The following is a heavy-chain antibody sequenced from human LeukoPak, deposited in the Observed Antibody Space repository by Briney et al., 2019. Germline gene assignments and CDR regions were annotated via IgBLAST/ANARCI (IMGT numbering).Heavy chain of an antibody. V-gene: IGHV4-38-2*02. D-gene: IGHD3-22*01. Sequence: SETLSLTCTVFGYSISSGYYWGWIRQPPGKGLEWIGSIYHSGSTYYNPSLKSRVTISVDTSKNQFSLKLSSVTAADTAVYYCAREGDSSGYYRYWGQGTLVTVSP. CDR2: IYHSGST. J-gene: IGHJ4*02. CDR3: AREGDSSGYYRY. CDR1: GYSISSGYY.